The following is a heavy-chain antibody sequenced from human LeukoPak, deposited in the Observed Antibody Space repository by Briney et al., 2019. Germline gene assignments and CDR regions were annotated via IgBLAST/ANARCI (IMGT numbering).Heavy chain of an antibody. CDR1: GFTVSSNY. CDR2: IYSGGST. D-gene: IGHD3-10*01. V-gene: IGHV3-53*01. J-gene: IGHJ5*02. CDR3: ARGGSLPNNWFDP. Sequence: GGSLRLSCAASGFTVSSNYMSWVRQAPGKGLEWVSVIYSGGSTYYADSVKGRFTISRDNSKNTLYLQMNSLRAEDTAVYYCARGGSLPNNWFDPWGQGTLVTVSS.